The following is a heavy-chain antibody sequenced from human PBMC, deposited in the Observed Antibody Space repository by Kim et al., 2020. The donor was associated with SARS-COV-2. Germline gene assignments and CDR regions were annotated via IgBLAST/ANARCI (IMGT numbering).Heavy chain of an antibody. Sequence: GGSLRLSCAASGFTLNDHFMVWVRQAPGQGLEWVGRSRNKAKSYTAEYAASVKGRFTILRDDSKNSLYLQMRSLKTEDTAVYYCASARLHSSISDYSGMDVWGQGSTVTVSS. CDR1: GFTLNDHF. CDR3: ASARLHSSISDYSGMDV. CDR2: SRNKAKSYTA. D-gene: IGHD6-6*01. V-gene: IGHV3-72*01. J-gene: IGHJ6*02.